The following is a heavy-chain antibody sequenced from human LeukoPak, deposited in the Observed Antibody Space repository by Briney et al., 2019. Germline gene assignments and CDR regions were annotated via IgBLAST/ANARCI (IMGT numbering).Heavy chain of an antibody. CDR1: GYTFSNYY. Sequence: GASVKVSCKTSGYTFSNYYLHWVRQAPGQGPEWMGIIKPSDGSTQYPQKFQGRVTMTRDMSASTVYMELSSLTSEDTAMYYCAREPPESYRFGYWGQGAPVTASS. CDR2: IKPSDGST. V-gene: IGHV1-46*01. D-gene: IGHD2-2*01. CDR3: AREPPESYRFGY. J-gene: IGHJ4*02.